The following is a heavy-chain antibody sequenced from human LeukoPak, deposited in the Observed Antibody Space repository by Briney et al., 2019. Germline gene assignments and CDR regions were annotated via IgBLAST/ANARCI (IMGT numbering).Heavy chain of an antibody. J-gene: IGHJ4*02. V-gene: IGHV4-59*01. D-gene: IGHD5-12*01. CDR1: GGSISSYY. CDR2: IYYSGST. CDR3: ARVRVDIVAFDY. Sequence: SETLPLTCTVSGGSISSYYWSWIRQPPGKGLEWIGYIYYSGSTNYNPSLKSRVTISVDTSKNQFSLKLSSVTAADTAVYYCARVRVDIVAFDYWGQGTLVTVSS.